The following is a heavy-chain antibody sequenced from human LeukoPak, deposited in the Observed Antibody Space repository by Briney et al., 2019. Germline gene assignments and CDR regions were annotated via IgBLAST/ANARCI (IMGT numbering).Heavy chain of an antibody. Sequence: GESLKISCKGSGNRFTNCWIGWVRQMPGKGLEWMGIIYPADSDTRYSPSFQGQVTISADKSISTAYLQWSSLKASDTAIYYCARQGVTATFDIWGQGTMVTVSS. CDR3: ARQGVTATFDI. D-gene: IGHD2-21*02. CDR1: GNRFTNCW. V-gene: IGHV5-51*01. CDR2: IYPADSDT. J-gene: IGHJ3*02.